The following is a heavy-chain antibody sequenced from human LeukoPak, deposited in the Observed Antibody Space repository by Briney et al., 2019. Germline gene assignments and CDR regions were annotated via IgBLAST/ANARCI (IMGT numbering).Heavy chain of an antibody. CDR3: ARRWGSSGWYPEKLFDY. V-gene: IGHV4-39*07. CDR1: GGSISSSSYY. J-gene: IGHJ4*02. D-gene: IGHD6-19*01. Sequence: PSETLSLTCTVSGGSISSSSYYWGWIRQPPGKGLEWIGSIYYSGSTYYNPSLKSRVTISVDTSKNQFSLKLSSVTAADTAVYYCARRWGSSGWYPEKLFDYWGQGTLVTVSS. CDR2: IYYSGST.